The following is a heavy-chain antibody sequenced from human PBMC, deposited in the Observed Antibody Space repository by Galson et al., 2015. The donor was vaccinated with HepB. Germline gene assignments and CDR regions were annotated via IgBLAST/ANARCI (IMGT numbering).Heavy chain of an antibody. CDR1: GFTFSSYG. CDR3: ANGGGPQDAFDI. CDR2: ISYDGSNK. J-gene: IGHJ3*02. V-gene: IGHV3-30*18. D-gene: IGHD3-3*01. Sequence: SLRLSCAASGFTFSSYGMHWVRQAPGKGLEWVAVISYDGSNKYYADSVKGRFTISRDNSKNTLYLQMNSLRAEDTAVYYCANGGGPQDAFDIWGQGTMVTVSS.